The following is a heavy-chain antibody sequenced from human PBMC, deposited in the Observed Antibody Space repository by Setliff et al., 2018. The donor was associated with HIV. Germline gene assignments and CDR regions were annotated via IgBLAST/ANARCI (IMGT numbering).Heavy chain of an antibody. J-gene: IGHJ3*01. CDR3: VRGGWYWYGSGNSGVFDV. Sequence: SETLSLTCAVFGESSNNDAWTWIRQPPGKGLEWIGAVTEGGNINYNPSLESRLTISVDPSKRQFFLKLTSMTAADTAVYYCVRGGWYWYGSGNSGVFDVWGRGTVVTVSS. D-gene: IGHD3-10*01. V-gene: IGHV4-34*01. CDR1: GESSNNDA. CDR2: VTEGGNI.